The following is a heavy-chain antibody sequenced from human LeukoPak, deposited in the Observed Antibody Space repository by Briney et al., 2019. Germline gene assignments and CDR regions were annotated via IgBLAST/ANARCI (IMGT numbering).Heavy chain of an antibody. CDR3: ARGYGSGSPDAFDI. CDR1: GGSISSGGYY. V-gene: IGHV4-31*03. Sequence: SETLSLTCTVSGGSISSGGYYWSWIRQHPGKGLEWIGYIYYSGSTYYNPSLKSRVTISVDTSKNQFSLKLSSVTAADTAVYYCARGYGSGSPDAFDIWGQGTMVTVSS. J-gene: IGHJ3*02. D-gene: IGHD3-10*01. CDR2: IYYSGST.